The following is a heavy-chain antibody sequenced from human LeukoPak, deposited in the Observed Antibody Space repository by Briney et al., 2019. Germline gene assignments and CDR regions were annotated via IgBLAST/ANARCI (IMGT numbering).Heavy chain of an antibody. D-gene: IGHD2-21*02. Sequence: GGSLRLSCAASGFTFSSYAMSWVRQAPGKGLEWVSAISGSGGSTYYADSVKGRFTISRDNSKKTLYLQMNSLRAEDTAVYYCAKDVSTNCVGDCPPDYWGQGTLVTVSS. J-gene: IGHJ4*02. CDR2: ISGSGGST. CDR3: AKDVSTNCVGDCPPDY. V-gene: IGHV3-23*01. CDR1: GFTFSSYA.